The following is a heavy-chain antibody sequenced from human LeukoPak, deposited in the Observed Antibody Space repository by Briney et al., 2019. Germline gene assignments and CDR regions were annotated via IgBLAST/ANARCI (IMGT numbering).Heavy chain of an antibody. CDR2: IKQDGSEK. V-gene: IGHV3-7*01. J-gene: IGHJ3*02. CDR3: AKDDVLLWFGELMEGGAFDI. D-gene: IGHD3-10*01. CDR1: GFTFSSYW. Sequence: GGSLRLSCAASGFTFSSYWMSWVRQAPGKGLEWVANIKQDGSEKYYVDSVKGRFTISRDNSKNTLYLQMNSLRAEDTAVYYCAKDDVLLWFGELMEGGAFDIWGQGTMVTVSS.